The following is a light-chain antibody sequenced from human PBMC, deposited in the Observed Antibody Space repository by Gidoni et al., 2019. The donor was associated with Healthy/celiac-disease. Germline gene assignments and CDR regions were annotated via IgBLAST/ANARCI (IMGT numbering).Light chain of an antibody. V-gene: IGKV1-17*01. CDR1: QGISND. CDR3: LQHNSYPRT. J-gene: IGKJ1*01. CDR2: AAS. Sequence: DIQMPKPPSSLCASVGDRVTIPCRASQGISNDLGWYQQKPGKAPKRLIYAASSLQSGVPSRFSGSGSGTDFTLTISSLQPEDFAAYYCLQHNSYPRTFGQGTKVEIK.